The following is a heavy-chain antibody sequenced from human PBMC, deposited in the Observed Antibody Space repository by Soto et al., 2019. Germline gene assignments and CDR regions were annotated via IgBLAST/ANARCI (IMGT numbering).Heavy chain of an antibody. CDR2: INSDGSDT. J-gene: IGHJ4*02. D-gene: IGHD2-15*01. V-gene: IGHV3-74*01. Sequence: EVQLVESGGDLVQPGGSLRLSCAASGFTFSNYWMLWVRQAPGKGLVWVSRINSDGSDTTYADSVKGRFTISRDNAKNTLYLQMNNLRAEDTAVYYCTRGYCSGGSCYSSPSFADYWGQGTLVTVSS. CDR1: GFTFSNYW. CDR3: TRGYCSGGSCYSSPSFADY.